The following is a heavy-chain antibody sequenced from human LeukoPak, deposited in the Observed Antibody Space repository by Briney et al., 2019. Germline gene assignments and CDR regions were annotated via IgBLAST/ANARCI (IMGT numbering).Heavy chain of an antibody. CDR2: ISYDGSNK. V-gene: IGHV3-30*18. D-gene: IGHD6-13*01. J-gene: IGHJ4*02. Sequence: PGGSLRLSCAASGFTFSSYGMHWVRQAPGKGLEWVAVISYDGSNKYYADSVKGRFTISRDNSKNTLYLQMNGLRAEDTAVYYCAKGPGSSSWYYYFDYWGQGTLVTVSS. CDR3: AKGPGSSSWYYYFDY. CDR1: GFTFSSYG.